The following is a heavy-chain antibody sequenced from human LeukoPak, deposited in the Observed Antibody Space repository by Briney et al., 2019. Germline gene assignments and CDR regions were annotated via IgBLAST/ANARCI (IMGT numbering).Heavy chain of an antibody. J-gene: IGHJ4*02. CDR3: AKDGPAVWFGELLPADY. Sequence: GGSPRLSCAASGFTFSDYYMSWIRQAPGKGLEWVSYISSSGSTIYYADSVKGRFTISRDNAKNSLYLQMNSLRAEDTAVYYCAKDGPAVWFGELLPADYWGQGTLVTVSS. D-gene: IGHD3-10*01. CDR1: GFTFSDYY. CDR2: ISSSGSTI. V-gene: IGHV3-11*04.